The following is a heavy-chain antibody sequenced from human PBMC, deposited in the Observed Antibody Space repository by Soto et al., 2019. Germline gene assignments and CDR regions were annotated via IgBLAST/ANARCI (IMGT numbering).Heavy chain of an antibody. V-gene: IGHV4-39*01. Sequence: SETLSLTCSVSGASISTSSDFWGWIRQAPGKGLEWIGNVYQSGTTRLNPSLKSRVSIFVDRSKNQFSLELNSATAAEMAVYYCATLPESTSYFDDWGQGILVTVSS. CDR1: GASISTSSDF. J-gene: IGHJ4*02. D-gene: IGHD2-2*01. CDR3: ATLPESTSYFDD. CDR2: VYQSGTT.